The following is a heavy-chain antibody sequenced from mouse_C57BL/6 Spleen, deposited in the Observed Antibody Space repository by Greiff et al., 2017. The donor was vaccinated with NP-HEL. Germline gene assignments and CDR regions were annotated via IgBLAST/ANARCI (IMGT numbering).Heavy chain of an antibody. Sequence: VQLQQSGAELVRPGSSVKLSCKASGYTFTSYWMHRVKQRPIQGLEWIGNIDPSDSETHYNQKFKDKATLTVDKSSSTAYMQHSSLTSEDSAVYYCARSYDGYYGGFAYWGQGTLVTVSA. CDR1: GYTFTSYW. J-gene: IGHJ3*01. CDR3: ARSYDGYYGGFAY. D-gene: IGHD2-3*01. CDR2: IDPSDSET. V-gene: IGHV1-52*01.